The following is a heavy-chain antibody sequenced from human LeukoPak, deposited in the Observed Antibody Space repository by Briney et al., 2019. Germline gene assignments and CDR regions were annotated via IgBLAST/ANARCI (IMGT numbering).Heavy chain of an antibody. CDR3: ARDGRRGPMVRGVINI. D-gene: IGHD3-10*01. CDR1: GGSISSSSYY. V-gene: IGHV4-39*07. J-gene: IGHJ4*02. Sequence: KSSETLSLTCTVSGGSISSSSYYWGWIRQPPGKGLEWIGSIYYSGSTYYNPSLKSRVTISVDTSKNQFSLKLSSVTAADTAVYYCARDGRRGPMVRGVINIWGQGTLVTVSS. CDR2: IYYSGST.